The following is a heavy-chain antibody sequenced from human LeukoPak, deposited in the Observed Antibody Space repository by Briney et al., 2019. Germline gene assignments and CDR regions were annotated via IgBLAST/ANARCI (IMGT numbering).Heavy chain of an antibody. V-gene: IGHV3-15*01. CDR2: IKSDGGTT. Sequence: ETLSLTCTVSGYSISSGYYWGWIRQPPGKGLEWVGRIKSDGGTTDYAAPVKGRFSISRDDSKNTLYLQMNSLEAEDTAVYYCATDLGDYGDYLRCWGQGAQVTVSS. CDR3: ATDLGDYGDYLRC. D-gene: IGHD4-17*01. J-gene: IGHJ4*02. CDR1: GYSISSGYY.